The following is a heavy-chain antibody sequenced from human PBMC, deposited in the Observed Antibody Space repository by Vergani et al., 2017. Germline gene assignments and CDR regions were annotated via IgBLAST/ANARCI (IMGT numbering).Heavy chain of an antibody. Sequence: EVELVESGGGLVQPGGSLRLSCAASGFTFNDYWMHWARQVPGKGLVWVSGMNGDGDTISYADSVRGRFTISRDISKNTLYLEMNSLSAEDTALYHCVKDHPVFDEWGRGTLVSVS. J-gene: IGHJ4*02. CDR2: MNGDGDTI. V-gene: IGHV3-74*01. CDR3: VKDHPVFDE. CDR1: GFTFNDYW.